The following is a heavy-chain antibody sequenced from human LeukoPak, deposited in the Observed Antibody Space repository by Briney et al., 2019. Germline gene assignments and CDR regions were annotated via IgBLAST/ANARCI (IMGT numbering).Heavy chain of an antibody. Sequence: GASVKVSCKASGGTFSSYAISWVRQAPGQGLERMGGIIPIFGTANYAQKFQGRVTITADESTSTAYMELSSLRSEDTAVYYCARSRARCSSTSCYLGLDAFDIWGQGTMVTVSS. D-gene: IGHD2-2*01. CDR3: ARSRARCSSTSCYLGLDAFDI. J-gene: IGHJ3*02. CDR2: IIPIFGTA. CDR1: GGTFSSYA. V-gene: IGHV1-69*13.